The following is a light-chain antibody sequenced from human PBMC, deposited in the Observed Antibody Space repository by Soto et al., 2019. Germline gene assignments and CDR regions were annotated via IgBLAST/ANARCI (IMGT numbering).Light chain of an antibody. J-gene: IGLJ1*01. CDR1: SSDVGGYEY. V-gene: IGLV2-14*03. Sequence: QSALTQPASVSGSPGQSITISCTGTSSDVGGYEYVSWYQQHPGKAPKRIIYDVSDRPSGVSNRFSGSKSGNTASLAISGLPAEDEADYYCSSYTTASPLGVFGTGTKLTVL. CDR2: DVS. CDR3: SSYTTASPLGV.